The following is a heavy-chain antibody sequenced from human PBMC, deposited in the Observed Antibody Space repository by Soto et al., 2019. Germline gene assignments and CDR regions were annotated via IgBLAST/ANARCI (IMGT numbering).Heavy chain of an antibody. V-gene: IGHV3-30*18. J-gene: IGHJ4*02. Sequence: GGSLRLSCAASGFTFSNYGMHWVRQAPGKGLEWVALISYDESKKFYEDSVKGRFTISRDNSKNTLYLQMNSLRAEDTAAYYCGKDREGGGYSYGLDYWGRGTLVTVSS. CDR1: GFTFSNYG. CDR3: GKDREGGGYSYGLDY. D-gene: IGHD5-18*01. CDR2: ISYDESKK.